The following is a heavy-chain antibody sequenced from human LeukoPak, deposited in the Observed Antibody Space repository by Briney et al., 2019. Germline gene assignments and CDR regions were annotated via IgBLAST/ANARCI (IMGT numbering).Heavy chain of an antibody. Sequence: GGSLRLSCAASGFTFSSYWMSWVRQAPGKGLEWVAITKQDGSEKYYVDSVKGRFTISRDNAKNSLYLQMNSLRVEDTAVYYCARDWKVGATFEIQGPIDYWGQGTLVTVSS. J-gene: IGHJ4*02. CDR1: GFTFSSYW. V-gene: IGHV3-7*01. D-gene: IGHD1-26*01. CDR2: TKQDGSEK. CDR3: ARDWKVGATFEIQGPIDY.